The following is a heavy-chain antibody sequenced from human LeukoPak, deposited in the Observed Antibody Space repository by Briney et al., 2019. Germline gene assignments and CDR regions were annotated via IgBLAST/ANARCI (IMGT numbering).Heavy chain of an antibody. V-gene: IGHV7-4-1*02. CDR2: INTNTGNP. CDR1: GYIFTSYA. D-gene: IGHD1-26*01. Sequence: ASVKVSCKASGYIFTSYALNWVRQAPGQGLEWMGWINTNTGNPTYAQGFTGRFVFSLDTSVSTTYLQISRLKAEDTAVYYCASGPSYSGSNEYFDSWGQGTLVTVSS. CDR3: ASGPSYSGSNEYFDS. J-gene: IGHJ4*02.